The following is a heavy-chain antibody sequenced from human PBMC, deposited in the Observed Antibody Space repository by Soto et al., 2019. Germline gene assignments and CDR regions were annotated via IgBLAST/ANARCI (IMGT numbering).Heavy chain of an antibody. CDR1: GGTFSTYT. CDR2: IIPFVGTT. CDR3: AREDYDDYYFDY. D-gene: IGHD4-17*01. Sequence: QVQLVQSGAEVKKPGSSVNVSCKASGGTFSTYTLSWVRQSPGQGLEWMGRIIPFVGTTNYAQKFQGRVTITADKSTSTAYMELSSLRSEDTAVYYCAREDYDDYYFDYWGQGTLVTVSS. J-gene: IGHJ4*02. V-gene: IGHV1-69*08.